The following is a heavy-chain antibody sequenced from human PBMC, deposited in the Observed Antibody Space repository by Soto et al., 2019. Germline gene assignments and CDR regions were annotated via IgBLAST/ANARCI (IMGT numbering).Heavy chain of an antibody. CDR3: ARTGSIAAAGYYYYGMDV. CDR1: GGTFSSYA. D-gene: IGHD6-13*01. V-gene: IGHV1-69*06. CDR2: IIPIFGTA. Sequence: QVQLVQSGAEVKKPGSSVKVSCKASGGTFSSYAISWVRQAPGQGLEWMGGIIPIFGTANYAQKFQGRVTIPADKSTSTAYMELSSLRSKDTAVYYCARTGSIAAAGYYYYGMDVWGQGTTVTVSS. J-gene: IGHJ6*02.